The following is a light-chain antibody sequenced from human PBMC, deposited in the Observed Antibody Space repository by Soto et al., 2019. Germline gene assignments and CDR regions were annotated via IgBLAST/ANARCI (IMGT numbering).Light chain of an antibody. CDR3: TPGYSAPSS. CDR1: QSIYSS. V-gene: IGKV1-39*01. Sequence: DIQMTQSPSSLSASVGDRVTITCRASQSIYSSLNWYHQKPGKAPKLLIYAAPNLQTGVTSRFRRSGYRTDFTARDSTVHYGDLATYYCTPGYSAPSSFDQATKMEI. CDR2: AAP. J-gene: IGKJ2*01.